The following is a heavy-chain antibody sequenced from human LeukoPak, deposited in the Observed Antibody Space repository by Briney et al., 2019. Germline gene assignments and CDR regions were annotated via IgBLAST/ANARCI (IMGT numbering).Heavy chain of an antibody. D-gene: IGHD1-26*01. Sequence: ASVKVSCKASGYTFTGYYMHWVRQAPGQGLEWRGWINPNSGGTNYAQKFQGRVTMTRDTSISTAYMELSRLRSDDTAVYYCARVAGIVGANDYWGPGTLVTVSS. J-gene: IGHJ4*02. CDR1: GYTFTGYY. CDR2: INPNSGGT. CDR3: ARVAGIVGANDY. V-gene: IGHV1-2*02.